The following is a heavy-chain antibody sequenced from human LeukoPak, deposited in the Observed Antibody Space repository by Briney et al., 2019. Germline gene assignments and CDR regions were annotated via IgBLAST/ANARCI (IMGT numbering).Heavy chain of an antibody. V-gene: IGHV3-74*01. J-gene: IGHJ4*02. CDR3: ARGLVPGFLDY. CDR1: GFTFSSSW. D-gene: IGHD4-11*01. CDR2: INSDESIT. Sequence: PGGSLRLSCAASGFTFSSSWMYWVRPAPGKGLVWGSRINSDESITTYADSVKGRFTTSRDNAKNTLYLQMNSLRAEDTAVYYCARGLVPGFLDYWGQGTPVTVSS.